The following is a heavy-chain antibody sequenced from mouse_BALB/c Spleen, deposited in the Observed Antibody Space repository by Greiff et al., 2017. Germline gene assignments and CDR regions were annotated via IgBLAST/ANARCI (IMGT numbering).Heavy chain of an antibody. CDR3: ARWVLRGYFDY. CDR1: GYTFTSYW. V-gene: IGHV1-7*01. Sequence: VQLQQSGAELAKPGASVKMSCKASGYTFTSYWMHWVKQRPGQGLEWIGYINPSTGYTEYNQKFKDKATLTADKSSSTAYMQLSSLTSEDSAVYYCARWVLRGYFDYWGQGTTLTVSS. CDR2: INPSTGYT. J-gene: IGHJ2*01. D-gene: IGHD1-1*01.